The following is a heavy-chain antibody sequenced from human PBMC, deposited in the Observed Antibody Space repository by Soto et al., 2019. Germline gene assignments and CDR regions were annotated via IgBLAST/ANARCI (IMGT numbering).Heavy chain of an antibody. D-gene: IGHD3-9*01. V-gene: IGHV4-59*01. CDR1: GGSISSYY. CDR3: ARESFDILTGYSLGGFDY. CDR2: IYYSGST. J-gene: IGHJ4*02. Sequence: SETLSLTCTVSGGSISSYYWSWIRQPPGKGLEWIGYIYYSGSTNYNPSLKSRVTISVDTPKNQFSLKLSSVTAADTAVYYCARESFDILTGYSLGGFDYWGQGTLVTVSS.